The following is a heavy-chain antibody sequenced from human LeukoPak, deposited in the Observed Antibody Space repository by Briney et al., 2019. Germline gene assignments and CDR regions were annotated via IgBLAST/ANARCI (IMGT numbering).Heavy chain of an antibody. D-gene: IGHD3-22*01. CDR3: ARASYYYDTSGYYYSWFDP. Sequence: PGGSLRLSCAASGFTFSGSAMHWVRQASGKGLEWVGRIRNKANSYATSYAASVNGRFTISRDDSKNTVYLQMNSLKTEDTAVYYCARASYYYDTSGYYYSWFDPWGQGTLVIVSS. CDR1: GFTFSGSA. CDR2: IRNKANSYAT. J-gene: IGHJ5*02. V-gene: IGHV3-73*01.